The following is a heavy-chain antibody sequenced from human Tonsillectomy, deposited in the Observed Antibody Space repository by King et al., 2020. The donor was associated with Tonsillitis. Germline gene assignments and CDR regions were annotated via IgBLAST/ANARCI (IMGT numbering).Heavy chain of an antibody. J-gene: IGHJ4*02. CDR2: ISYDGSNK. CDR3: AKGSTNNYYDSSGYYYYFDY. CDR1: GFTFRSYG. D-gene: IGHD3-22*01. V-gene: IGHV3-30*18. Sequence: VQLVESGGGVVQPGRSLRLSCAASGFTFRSYGMHWVRQAPGKGLEWVAGISYDGSNKYYAASVKGRFTISRDISKNTLYLQMNSLRAEDTAVYYCAKGSTNNYYDSSGYYYYFDYWGQGTLVTVSS.